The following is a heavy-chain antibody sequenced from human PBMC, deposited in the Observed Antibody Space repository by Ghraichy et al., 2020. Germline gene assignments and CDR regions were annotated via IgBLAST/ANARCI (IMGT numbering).Heavy chain of an antibody. J-gene: IGHJ6*02. CDR3: AKENGYYDFWSGYYYGMDV. V-gene: IGHV3-23*01. Sequence: GESLNISCAASGFTFSSYAMSWVRQAPGKGLEWVSAISGSGGSTYYADSVKGRFTISRDNSKNTLYLQMNSLRAEDTAVYYCAKENGYYDFWSGYYYGMDVWGQGTTVTVSS. CDR2: ISGSGGST. CDR1: GFTFSSYA. D-gene: IGHD3-3*01.